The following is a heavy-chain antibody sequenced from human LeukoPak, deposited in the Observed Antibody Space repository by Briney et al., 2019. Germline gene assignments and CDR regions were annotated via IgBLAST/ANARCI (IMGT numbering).Heavy chain of an antibody. CDR2: IYYSGST. CDR3: ATPGIVAAGTDRGFDY. CDR1: GGSVTNYY. D-gene: IGHD6-13*01. V-gene: IGHV4-59*02. Sequence: SETLSLTCNVSGGSVTNYYWSWIRQPPGKAMEWIGFIYYSGSTNYNPSLQSRVTISVDPSKNQFSLRLTSLTPADTAVYYCATPGIVAAGTDRGFDYWGQGTLDTVSS. J-gene: IGHJ4*02.